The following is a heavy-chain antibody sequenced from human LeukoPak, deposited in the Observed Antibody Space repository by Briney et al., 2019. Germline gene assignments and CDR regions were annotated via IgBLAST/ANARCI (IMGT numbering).Heavy chain of an antibody. CDR1: GFTFSSYA. CDR3: AKDGTDASRLLWFGESTRYYYYGMDV. D-gene: IGHD3-10*01. Sequence: GGSLRLSCAASGFTFSSYAMSWVRQAPGKGLEWVSAISGSGGSTYYADSVKGRFTISRDNSKNTLYLQMNSLRAEDTAVYYCAKDGTDASRLLWFGESTRYYYYGMDVWGQGTTVTVSS. CDR2: ISGSGGST. V-gene: IGHV3-23*01. J-gene: IGHJ6*02.